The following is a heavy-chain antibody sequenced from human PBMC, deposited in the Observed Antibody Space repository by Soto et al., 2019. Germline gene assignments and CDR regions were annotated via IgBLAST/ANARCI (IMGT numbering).Heavy chain of an antibody. J-gene: IGHJ4*02. CDR1: GFTFSSYS. CDR3: ARGGWDYFDY. V-gene: IGHV3-21*01. D-gene: IGHD3-10*01. Sequence: EVQLVESGGGLGKPGGSLRLSCAASGFTFSSYSMNWARQAPGKGLEWVSSISSSSSYIYYADSVKGRFTISRDNAKNSLYLQMNSLRAEDTAVYYCARGGWDYFDYWGQGTLVTVSS. CDR2: ISSSSSYI.